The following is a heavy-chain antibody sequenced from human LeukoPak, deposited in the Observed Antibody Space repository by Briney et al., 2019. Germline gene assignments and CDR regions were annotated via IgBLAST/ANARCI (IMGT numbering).Heavy chain of an antibody. D-gene: IGHD3-3*01. Sequence: GGSLRLSCAASGFTFSGYEMNWVRQAPGKGLEWVSYISRSGTIISYADSVRGRLTISRDNAKNSLYLQMNSLRAEDTAVYYCARERDDYYFDYWGLGTLVTVSS. CDR1: GFTFSGYE. CDR2: ISRSGTII. CDR3: ARERDDYYFDY. J-gene: IGHJ4*02. V-gene: IGHV3-48*03.